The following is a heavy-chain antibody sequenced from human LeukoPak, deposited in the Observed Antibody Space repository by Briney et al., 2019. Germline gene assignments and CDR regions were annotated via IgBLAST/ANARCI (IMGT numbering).Heavy chain of an antibody. CDR2: IYPGDSDT. D-gene: IGHD4-11*01. J-gene: IGHJ6*03. CDR1: GYSFTSYW. V-gene: IGHV5-51*01. CDR3: ARQEHAYSTPGAYYYYYMDV. Sequence: GESLKISCKGSGYSFTSYWIGGVRQMPGKGLEWRGIIYPGDSDTRYSPSFQGQVTISADKSISTAYLQWSSLKASDPAMYYCARQEHAYSTPGAYYYYYMDVWGKGTTVTVSS.